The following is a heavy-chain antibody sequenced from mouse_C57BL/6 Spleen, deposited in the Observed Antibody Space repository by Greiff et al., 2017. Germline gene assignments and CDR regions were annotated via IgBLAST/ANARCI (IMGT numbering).Heavy chain of an antibody. CDR1: GYTFTSYW. V-gene: IGHV1-55*01. CDR2: IYPGSGST. D-gene: IGHD2-5*01. Sequence: VQLQQPGAELVKPGASVKMSCKASGYTFTSYWITWVKQRPGQGLEWIGDIYPGSGSTNYNEKFKSKATLTVDTSSSTAYMQLSSLTSEDSAVYYCARYYYSNYDWFAYWGQGTLVTVSA. CDR3: ARYYYSNYDWFAY. J-gene: IGHJ3*01.